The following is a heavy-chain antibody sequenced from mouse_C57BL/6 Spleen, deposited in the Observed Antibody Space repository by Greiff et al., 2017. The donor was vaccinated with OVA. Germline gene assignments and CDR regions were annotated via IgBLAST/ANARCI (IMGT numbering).Heavy chain of an antibody. CDR2: IRLKSDNYAT. CDR3: TEGSFFAY. Sequence: EVKLEESGGGLVQPGGSMKLSCVASGFTFSNYWMNWVRQSPEKGLEWVAQIRLKSDNYATHYAVSGKGRFTIFRDDYESSVYLQMMNLRAEDTEIYYCTEGSFFAYWGQGTLVTVSA. D-gene: IGHD1-2*01. V-gene: IGHV6-3*01. CDR1: GFTFSNYW. J-gene: IGHJ3*01.